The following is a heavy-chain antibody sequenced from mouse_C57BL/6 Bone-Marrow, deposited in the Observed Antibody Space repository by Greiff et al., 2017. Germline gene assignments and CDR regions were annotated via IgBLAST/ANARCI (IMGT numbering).Heavy chain of an antibody. CDR3: ERRREGYEGSVVCFDY. Sequence: EVKVVESGGDLVKPGGSLKLSCAASGFTFSSYGMSWVRQTPDKRLEWVATISSGGSYTYYPDSVKGRFTISRDNAKNTLYLQLRSLKSADTAMYDGERRREGYEGSVVCFDYWGQGTTLTVSA. CDR2: ISSGGSYT. V-gene: IGHV5-6*02. CDR1: GFTFSSYG. D-gene: IGHD2-2*01. J-gene: IGHJ2*01.